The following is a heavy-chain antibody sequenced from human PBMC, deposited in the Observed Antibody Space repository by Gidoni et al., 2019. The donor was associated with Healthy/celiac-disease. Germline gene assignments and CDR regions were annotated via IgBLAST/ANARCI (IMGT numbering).Heavy chain of an antibody. CDR1: SNAW. V-gene: IGHV3-15*07. CDR3: TTDRPSRTMVRGVTRGY. CDR2: IKSKTDGGTT. J-gene: IGHJ4*02. D-gene: IGHD3-10*01. Sequence: SNAWMNWVRQAPGKGLEWVGRIKSKTDGGTTDYAAPVKGRFTISRDDSKNTLYLQMNSLKTEDTAVYYCTTDRPSRTMVRGVTRGYWGQGTLVTVSS.